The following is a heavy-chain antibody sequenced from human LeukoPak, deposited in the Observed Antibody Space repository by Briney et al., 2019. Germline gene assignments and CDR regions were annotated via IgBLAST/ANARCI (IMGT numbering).Heavy chain of an antibody. CDR3: AGTVEIDYYYGMDV. J-gene: IGHJ6*02. CDR1: GGSISSYY. CDR2: IYYSGST. D-gene: IGHD5-12*01. Sequence: PSETLSLTCTVSGGSISSYYWSWIRQPPGKGLEWIGYIYYSGSTNYNPSLKSRVTISVDTSKNQFSLKLSSVTAADTAVYYCAGTVEIDYYYGMDVWGQGTTVTVSS. V-gene: IGHV4-59*01.